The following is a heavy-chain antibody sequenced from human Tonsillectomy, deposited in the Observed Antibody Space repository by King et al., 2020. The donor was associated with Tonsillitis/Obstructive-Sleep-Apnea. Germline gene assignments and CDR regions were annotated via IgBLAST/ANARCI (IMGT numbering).Heavy chain of an antibody. CDR1: GYSFTTYW. V-gene: IGHV5-51*03. D-gene: IGHD5-12*01. CDR2: IYPGDSDT. J-gene: IGHJ4*02. CDR3: TRDSELATINSPYDY. Sequence: QLVQSGAEVKKPGESLKISCKGSGYSFTTYWIAWVRQMPGKGLEWMGIIYPGDSDTRYSPSFQRQVTISADKSISTAYLHWSSLKASDSAMYYCTRDSELATINSPYDYWGQGTLFTVSS.